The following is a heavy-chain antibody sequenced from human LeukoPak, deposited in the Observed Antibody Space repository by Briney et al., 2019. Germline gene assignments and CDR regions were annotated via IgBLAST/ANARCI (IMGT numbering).Heavy chain of an antibody. CDR1: GFTFNSYA. CDR2: ISGSGGGT. CDR3: AKERVYMTTVLTDGGNWFDP. D-gene: IGHD4/OR15-4a*01. V-gene: IGHV3-23*01. Sequence: PGGSLRLSCAASGFTFNSYAMSWVRQAPGKGLEWVSGISGSGGGTYYADSVKGRFAISRDNFKNTSYLQMNSLRAEDTAVYYCAKERVYMTTVLTDGGNWFDPWGQGTLVTVSS. J-gene: IGHJ5*02.